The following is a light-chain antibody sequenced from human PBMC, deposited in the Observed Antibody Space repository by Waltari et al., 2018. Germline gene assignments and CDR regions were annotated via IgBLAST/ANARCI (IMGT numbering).Light chain of an antibody. CDR1: SGINVGSYR. CDR2: YKSDSDK. V-gene: IGLV5-45*03. CDR3: MIWHSSAWV. Sequence: QAVLTQPSSLSASPGASASLTCTLRSGINVGSYRIYWYQQKPGSPPQYLLRYKSDSDKQQGSGGPSRFVGSKDASANAGILLISGLQSEDEADYYCMIWHSSAWVFGGGTKLTVL. J-gene: IGLJ3*02.